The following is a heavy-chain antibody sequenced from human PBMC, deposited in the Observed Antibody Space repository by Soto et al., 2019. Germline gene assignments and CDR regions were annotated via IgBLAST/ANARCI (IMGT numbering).Heavy chain of an antibody. V-gene: IGHV4-30-4*01. J-gene: IGHJ4*02. CDR3: AKGYPWGSYYSGAFDC. Sequence: SETLSLTCTVSGVSISSDDYYWNRIRQAKGQGREWIGDIYYTEGTSYNPCLTSRVTNAVDTSKLQFSLKLSYVTAVDTGAYYCAKGYPWGSYYSGAFDCWGLGTLVTVSS. D-gene: IGHD3-16*01. CDR2: IYYTEGT. CDR1: GVSISSDDYY.